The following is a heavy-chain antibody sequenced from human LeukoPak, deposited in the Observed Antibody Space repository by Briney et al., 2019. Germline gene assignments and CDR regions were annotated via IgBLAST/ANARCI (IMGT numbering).Heavy chain of an antibody. CDR3: ASPFGSSSWGHYFAY. D-gene: IGHD6-13*01. V-gene: IGHV1-69*01. CDR1: GGTFSSYA. CDR2: IIPIFGTA. Sequence: GSSVKVSCKASGGTFSSYAISWVRQAPGQGLEWMGGIIPIFGTANYAQKFQGRVTITADESTSTAYMELSSLRSEDTAVYYCASPFGSSSWGHYFAYWGQGTLVTVSS. J-gene: IGHJ4*02.